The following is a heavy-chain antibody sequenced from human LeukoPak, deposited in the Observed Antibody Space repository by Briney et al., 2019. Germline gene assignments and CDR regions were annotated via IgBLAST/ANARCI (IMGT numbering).Heavy chain of an antibody. CDR2: MNPNSGNT. Sequence: ASVKVSCKASGYTFTSYDINWVRQATGQGLEWMGWMNPNSGNTGYAQKFQGRVTMTRDTSISTAYMELSRLRSDDTAVYYCARDAGNYDILTGYYMEYYFDYWGQGTLVTVSS. CDR1: GYTFTSYD. CDR3: ARDAGNYDILTGYYMEYYFDY. V-gene: IGHV1-8*01. J-gene: IGHJ4*02. D-gene: IGHD3-9*01.